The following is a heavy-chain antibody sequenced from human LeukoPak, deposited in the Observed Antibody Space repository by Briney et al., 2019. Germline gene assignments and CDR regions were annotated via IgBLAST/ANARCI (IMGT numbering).Heavy chain of an antibody. CDR3: AKDLEGAFDY. Sequence: GGSLRLSCAASGFTFSSYAMSWVRQAPGKGLEWVSAISGSGGSTYSADSVKGRFTISRDNSKNTLYLQMNGLRAEDTAVYYCAKDLEGAFDYWGQGTLVTVSS. J-gene: IGHJ4*02. CDR2: ISGSGGST. CDR1: GFTFSSYA. D-gene: IGHD3-16*01. V-gene: IGHV3-23*01.